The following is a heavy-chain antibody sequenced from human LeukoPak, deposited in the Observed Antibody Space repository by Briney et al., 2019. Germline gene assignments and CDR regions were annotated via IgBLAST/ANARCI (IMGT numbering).Heavy chain of an antibody. CDR2: IYPGDSDT. J-gene: IGHJ3*02. V-gene: IGHV5-51*01. Sequence: GESLKISCKGSGYSFTSYWIGWVRQMPGKGLEWMGIIYPGDSDTRYSPSFQGQVTISADKSISTAYLQWSSLKASDTAMYYCARRPLVVVPRGAFDIWGQGTMVTVSS. D-gene: IGHD3-22*01. CDR1: GYSFTSYW. CDR3: ARRPLVVVPRGAFDI.